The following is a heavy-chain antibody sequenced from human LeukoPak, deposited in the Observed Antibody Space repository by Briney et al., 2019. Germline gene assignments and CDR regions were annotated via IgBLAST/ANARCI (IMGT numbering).Heavy chain of an antibody. V-gene: IGHV4-59*12. CDR1: GGSISSYY. CDR3: ARGPLRVTTLRAYYYYYMDV. J-gene: IGHJ6*03. D-gene: IGHD2-21*02. CDR2: ISYSGST. Sequence: SETLSLTCSVSGGSISSYYWNWIRQPPGKGLEWIGYISYSGSTNYNPSLKSRVTISVDTSKNQFSLKLGSVTAADTAVYYCARGPLRVTTLRAYYYYYMDVWGKGTTVTVSS.